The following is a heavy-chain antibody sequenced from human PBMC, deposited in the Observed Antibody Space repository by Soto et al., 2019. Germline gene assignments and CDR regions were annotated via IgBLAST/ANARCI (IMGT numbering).Heavy chain of an antibody. V-gene: IGHV4-31*03. CDR1: GGSISSGGYY. J-gene: IGHJ4*02. Sequence: QVQLQESGPGLVKPSQTLSLTCTVSGGSISSGGYYWSWIRQHPGKVLEWIGSIYYSGRTHYNPSLKTRVTISVSTSKNQFSLKLGPVTAADTAVYYCGRGVPHWGQGTLVTVSS. CDR3: GRGVPH. D-gene: IGHD3-16*01. CDR2: IYYSGRT.